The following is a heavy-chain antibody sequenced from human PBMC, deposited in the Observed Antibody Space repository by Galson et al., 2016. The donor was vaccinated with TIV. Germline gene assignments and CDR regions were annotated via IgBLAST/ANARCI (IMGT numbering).Heavy chain of an antibody. Sequence: SVKVSCKASGYSLTSSAMNWVRQAPGQGLEWMGWINTRTGNPTYAQGFTGRFVFSLDASVSTAYLQINSLKPEDTAVYYCARSGDYSYYFYYMDVWAKGTTVTVSS. CDR2: INTRTGNP. D-gene: IGHD4-17*01. CDR1: GYSLTSSA. CDR3: ARSGDYSYYFYYMDV. J-gene: IGHJ6*03. V-gene: IGHV7-4-1*02.